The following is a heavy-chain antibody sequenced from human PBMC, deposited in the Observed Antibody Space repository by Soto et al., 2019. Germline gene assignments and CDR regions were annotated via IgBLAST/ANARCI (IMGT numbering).Heavy chain of an antibody. J-gene: IGHJ3*02. CDR1: GYTFANYA. Sequence: ASVKVSCKASGYTFANYAVHWVRRAPGQSLEWMGWVNADNGNTKYSQSFQGRVTITRDTSASAAYMALSSLRSEDTAVYYCARAPYSGNLAYPFDIWGQGTMVTVSS. D-gene: IGHD6-13*01. CDR2: VNADNGNT. CDR3: ARAPYSGNLAYPFDI. V-gene: IGHV1-3*01.